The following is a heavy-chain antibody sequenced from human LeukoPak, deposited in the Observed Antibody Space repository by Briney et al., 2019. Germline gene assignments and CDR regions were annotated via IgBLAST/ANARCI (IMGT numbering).Heavy chain of an antibody. Sequence: SETLSLTCTVSGGSISSYYWSWIRQPPGKRLEWIGYIYYSGSTNYNPSLKSRVTISVDTSKNQFSLKLSSVTAADTAVYYCARSTTFRYFDLWGRGTLVTVSS. CDR1: GGSISSYY. D-gene: IGHD3-16*01. J-gene: IGHJ2*01. CDR3: ARSTTFRYFDL. CDR2: IYYSGST. V-gene: IGHV4-59*01.